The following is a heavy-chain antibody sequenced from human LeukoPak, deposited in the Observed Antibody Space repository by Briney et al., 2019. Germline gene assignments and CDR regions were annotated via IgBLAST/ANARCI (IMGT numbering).Heavy chain of an antibody. CDR3: VRIAAAAPDY. V-gene: IGHV1-2*02. CDR1: GYTFTCYY. J-gene: IGHJ4*02. D-gene: IGHD6-13*01. Sequence: GASVKVSCKASGYTFTCYYMHWVRQAPGQGLEWMGWVNPNSGGTNYAQKYQGRVTMTMDTSISTAYMELSRLTADGTAVYYCVRIAAAAPDYWGQGTLVTVSS. CDR2: VNPNSGGT.